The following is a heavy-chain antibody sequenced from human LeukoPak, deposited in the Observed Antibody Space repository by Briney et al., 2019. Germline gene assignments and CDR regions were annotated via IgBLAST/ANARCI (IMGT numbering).Heavy chain of an antibody. CDR1: GFSISSYY. J-gene: IGHJ3*02. CDR3: ARAARSVLRFLEWSDAFDI. CDR2: IYTSGST. V-gene: IGHV4-4*07. D-gene: IGHD3-3*01. Sequence: PSETLSLTCTVSGFSISSYYWSWILQPAGKGLEWIGRIYTSGSTNYDPSLKIRFTISLDNSKKQVSLNLNALTAADPAVYYCARAARSVLRFLEWSDAFDICGQGTMVTVSS.